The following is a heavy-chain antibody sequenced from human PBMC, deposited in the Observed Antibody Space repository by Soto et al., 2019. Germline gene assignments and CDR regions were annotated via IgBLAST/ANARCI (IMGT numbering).Heavy chain of an antibody. V-gene: IGHV1-69*13. Sequence: ASVKVSCRASGGTFSSYAISWVRQAPGQGLEWMGGIIPIFGTPNYAQNFQGRVTITADESTSTAYMELSSLRSEDTAVYYCARGGRYCSGTSCSYGMDVWGQGTTVTVSS. CDR1: GGTFSSYA. CDR3: ARGGRYCSGTSCSYGMDV. J-gene: IGHJ6*02. D-gene: IGHD2-2*01. CDR2: IIPIFGTP.